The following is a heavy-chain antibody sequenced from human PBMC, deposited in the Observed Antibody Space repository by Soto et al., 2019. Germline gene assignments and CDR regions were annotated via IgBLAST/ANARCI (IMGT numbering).Heavy chain of an antibody. D-gene: IGHD2-15*01. CDR3: VRGRSDSLMDV. Sequence: GGSLRLSCAGSGLTLNSFSMNWVRQAPGKGLEWVSYISSSRATIYYADSVKGRFTISRDDAKNSLYLQMNSLGDDDTAVYYCVRGRSDSLMDVWGQGTTVTVSS. J-gene: IGHJ6*02. CDR2: ISSSRATI. V-gene: IGHV3-48*02. CDR1: GLTLNSFS.